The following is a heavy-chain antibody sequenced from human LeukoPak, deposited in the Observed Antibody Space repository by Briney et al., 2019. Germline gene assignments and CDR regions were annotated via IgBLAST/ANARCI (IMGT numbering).Heavy chain of an antibody. D-gene: IGHD2/OR15-2a*01. CDR3: ARQLEEYSFRRGPDY. V-gene: IGHV4-39*01. Sequence: SETLSLTCTVSGGSISSSGYYWGWIRQPPGKGLEWIGSIYNSRSAYYNPSLKSRVTMSVETSKNQFSLKLSSVTAADTAVYFCARQLEEYSFRRGPDYWGQGALVTVSS. J-gene: IGHJ4*02. CDR1: GGSISSSGYY. CDR2: IYNSRSA.